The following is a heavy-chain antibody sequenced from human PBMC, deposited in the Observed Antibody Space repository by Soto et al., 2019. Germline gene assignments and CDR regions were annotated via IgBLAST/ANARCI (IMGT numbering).Heavy chain of an antibody. CDR1: GFTFSSYA. Sequence: GGSLRLSCAASGFTFSSYAMSWVRQAPGKGLEWVSAISGSGGSTYYADSVKGRFTISRDNSKNTLYLQMNSLRAEDTAVYYCAKGELWETSYYYYGMDVWGQGTTVTVSS. V-gene: IGHV3-23*01. CDR2: ISGSGGST. CDR3: AKGELWETSYYYYGMDV. D-gene: IGHD1-26*01. J-gene: IGHJ6*02.